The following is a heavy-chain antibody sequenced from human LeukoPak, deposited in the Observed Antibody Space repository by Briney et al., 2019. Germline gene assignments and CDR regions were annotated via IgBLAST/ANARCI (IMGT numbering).Heavy chain of an antibody. Sequence: GGSLRLSCAASGFTFTSYSMNWVRQAPGKGLEWVSSISSSSSYIYYADSVKGRFTISRDNAKNSLYLQMNSLSAEDTAVYYCAKVGTNFLRYYFDSWGRGTLVTVSS. J-gene: IGHJ4*02. CDR2: ISSSSSYI. V-gene: IGHV3-21*01. CDR3: AKVGTNFLRYYFDS. D-gene: IGHD1-1*01. CDR1: GFTFTSYS.